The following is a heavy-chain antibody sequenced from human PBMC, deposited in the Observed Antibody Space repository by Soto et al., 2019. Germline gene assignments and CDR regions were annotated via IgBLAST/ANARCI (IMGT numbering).Heavy chain of an antibody. D-gene: IGHD3-22*01. CDR1: GFRFSNYA. J-gene: IGHJ4*02. CDR3: AKSRYVDSSGDSYDF. Sequence: EVQLLESGGGLVQPGGSLRLSCAASGFRFSNYAMSWVRQAPGKGLEWVSGIGGRGTSAYYADSVKGRFAISRDNSENTVFLQLNSLSADDTAVYFCAKSRYVDSSGDSYDFWGQGTLVTVSS. V-gene: IGHV3-23*01. CDR2: IGGRGTSA.